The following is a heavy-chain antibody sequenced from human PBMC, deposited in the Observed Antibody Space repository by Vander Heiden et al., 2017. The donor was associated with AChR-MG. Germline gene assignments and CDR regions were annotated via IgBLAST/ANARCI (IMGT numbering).Heavy chain of an antibody. V-gene: IGHV3-30-3*01. D-gene: IGHD3-22*01. CDR1: GFTFGSYA. J-gene: IGHJ4*02. CDR2: ISYDGSNK. CDR3: ARDHSSGYSYYFDY. Sequence: QVQLVESGGGVVQPGRSLRLSCAASGFTFGSYAMHWVRQAPGKGLEWVAVISYDGSNKYYADSVKGRFTISRDNSKNTLYLQMNSLRAEDTAVYYCARDHSSGYSYYFDYWGQGTLVTVSS.